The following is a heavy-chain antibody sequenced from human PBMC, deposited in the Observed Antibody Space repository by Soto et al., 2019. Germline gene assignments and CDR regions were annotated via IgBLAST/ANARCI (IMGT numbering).Heavy chain of an antibody. D-gene: IGHD6-6*01. Sequence: PSETLSLTCTVSGGSISSSSYYWGWIRQPPGKGLEWIGSIYYSGSTYYNPSLKSRVAISVDTSKNQFSLKLSSVTAADTAVYYCARELSIAGFLDYYYYMDVWGKGTTVTVSS. CDR3: ARELSIAGFLDYYYYMDV. CDR1: GGSISSSSYY. V-gene: IGHV4-39*02. CDR2: IYYSGST. J-gene: IGHJ6*03.